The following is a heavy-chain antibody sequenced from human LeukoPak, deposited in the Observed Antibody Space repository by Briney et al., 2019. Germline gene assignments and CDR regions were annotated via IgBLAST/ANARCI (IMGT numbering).Heavy chain of an antibody. Sequence: GGSLRLSCAASGFALSSHWMTWVRQVPGRGPEWVANVNRDGSETYNLDSVKGRFTISKDNAKNSLYLQMNSPRAEDTALYHCARNNGMDVWGQGTTVIVSS. CDR3: ARNNGMDV. CDR2: VNRDGSET. CDR1: GFALSSHW. J-gene: IGHJ6*02. V-gene: IGHV3-7*03.